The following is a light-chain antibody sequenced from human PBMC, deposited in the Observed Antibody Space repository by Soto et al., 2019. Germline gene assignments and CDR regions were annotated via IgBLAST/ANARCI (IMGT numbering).Light chain of an antibody. J-gene: IGLJ1*01. CDR2: EVS. CDR3: ASHTTTNTRV. CDR1: SSDVGAYDY. V-gene: IGLV2-14*03. Sequence: LTQPASVSGSPGQSIAISCTGTSSDVGAYDYVSWYQQHPDRAPRLVTYEVSNRPSGVSNRFSGSKSVNTATLTISGLQAEDEADYYCASHTTTNTRVFGTGTKVTVL.